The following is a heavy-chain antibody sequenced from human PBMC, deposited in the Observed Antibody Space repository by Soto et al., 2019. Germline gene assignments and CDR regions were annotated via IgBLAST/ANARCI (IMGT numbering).Heavy chain of an antibody. CDR3: ARESTVAGTDNCLDS. V-gene: IGHV4-4*07. CDR1: GAFISGYY. CDR2: IYTSGST. J-gene: IGHJ5*01. Sequence: SETLSLTCTVSGAFISGYYWSWIRQPAGKGLEWIGRIYTSGSTKYSPSLKSRATMSVDTSKKQFSLKLNSVTAADTAVYYCARESTVAGTDNCLDSWGQGILVNAS. D-gene: IGHD6-13*01.